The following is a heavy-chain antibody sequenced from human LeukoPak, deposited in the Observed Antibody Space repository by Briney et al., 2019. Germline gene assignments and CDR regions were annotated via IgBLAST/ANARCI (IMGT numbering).Heavy chain of an antibody. CDR2: ISYDGSNK. CDR1: GFTFSSYA. D-gene: IGHD5-18*01. CDR3: ARDRGYSYGSLDY. J-gene: IGHJ4*02. V-gene: IGHV3-30*04. Sequence: GGSLRLSCAASGFTFSSYAVHWVRQAPGKGLEWVAVISYDGSNKYYADSVKGRFTISRDNSKNTLYLQMNSLRAEDTAVYYCARDRGYSYGSLDYWGQGTLVTVSS.